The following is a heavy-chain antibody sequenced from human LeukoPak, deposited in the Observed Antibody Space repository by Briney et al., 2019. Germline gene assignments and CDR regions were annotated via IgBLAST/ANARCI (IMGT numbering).Heavy chain of an antibody. CDR3: AREVPRGVVPATRSS. CDR2: IIPILGIA. Sequence: GASVKVSCKASGGTFSSYAISWVRQAPGQGLEWMGRIIPILGIANYAQKFQGRVTITADKSTSTAYMELSSLRSEDTAVYYCAREVPRGVVPATRSSWGQGTLVTVSS. J-gene: IGHJ4*02. V-gene: IGHV1-69*04. CDR1: GGTFSSYA. D-gene: IGHD2-2*01.